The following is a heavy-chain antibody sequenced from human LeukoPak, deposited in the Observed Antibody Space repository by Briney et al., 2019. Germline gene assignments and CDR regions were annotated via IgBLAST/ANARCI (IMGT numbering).Heavy chain of an antibody. CDR1: GYTFTSYG. Sequence: ASVKVSCKASGYTFTSYGISWVRQAPGQGLEWMGWISAYNGNTNYAQKLQGRVTMTTDTSTSTAYMELRSLRSDDTAVYYCARDLWVGYYDSSGPGYWGQGTLVTVSS. D-gene: IGHD3-22*01. J-gene: IGHJ4*02. V-gene: IGHV1-18*01. CDR3: ARDLWVGYYDSSGPGY. CDR2: ISAYNGNT.